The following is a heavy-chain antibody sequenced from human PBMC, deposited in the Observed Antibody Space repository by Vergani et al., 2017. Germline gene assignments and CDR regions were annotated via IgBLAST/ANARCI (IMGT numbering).Heavy chain of an antibody. CDR1: GFSIDNGYY. V-gene: IGHV4-38-2*01. CDR3: ARRSGIVYDIFSGTQYLFYF. CDR2: IYRTGRT. J-gene: IGHJ4*02. Sequence: QVQLQESGPGLVKPSETLSLTCSVSGFSIDNGYYWDWLRQPPGKGREWIGSIYRTGRTHFNPSLKSRVPISVDTSNNHFSLRLNSLTAADTAVYYCARRSGIVYDIFSGTQYLFYFWGQGTLVTVSS. D-gene: IGHD3-9*01.